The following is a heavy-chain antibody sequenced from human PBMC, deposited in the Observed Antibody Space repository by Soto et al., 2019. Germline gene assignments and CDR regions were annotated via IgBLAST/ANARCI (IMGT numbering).Heavy chain of an antibody. CDR1: GFTFSSYG. V-gene: IGHV3-30*18. D-gene: IGHD4-17*01. Sequence: PGGSLRLSCAASGFTFSSYGMHWVRQAPGKGLEWVAVISYDGSNKYYADSVKGRFTISRDNSKNTLYLQMNSLRAEDTAVYYCAKYRYGDYGNYYYGMDVWGQGTTVTVSS. J-gene: IGHJ6*02. CDR2: ISYDGSNK. CDR3: AKYRYGDYGNYYYGMDV.